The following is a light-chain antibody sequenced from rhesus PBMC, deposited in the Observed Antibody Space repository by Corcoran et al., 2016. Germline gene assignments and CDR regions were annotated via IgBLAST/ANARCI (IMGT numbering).Light chain of an antibody. CDR2: LVS. V-gene: IGKV2-82*03. CDR1: QSLVYSDGKPY. CDR3: MQALRSPWT. J-gene: IGKJ1*01. Sequence: DIVMIQTPLSLPVTLGEPASISCRSSQSLVYSDGKPYLYWYLQKPGQSPQLLKYLVSKRASGVPEKFSGRWSGTDFTLKISRVEAEDVGVYYCMQALRSPWTFGQGTKVEIK.